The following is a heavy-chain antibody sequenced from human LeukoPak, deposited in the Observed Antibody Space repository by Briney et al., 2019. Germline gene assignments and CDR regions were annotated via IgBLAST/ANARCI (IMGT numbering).Heavy chain of an antibody. V-gene: IGHV3-23*01. Sequence: GGSLRLSCAASGFTFSSYGMSWVRQPPGKGLECVSAISGSGGSTYYADSVKGRFTISRDSSKNTLYLQLNSLRAEDTAVYYCASTPGRGALGYWGQGTLVTVSS. D-gene: IGHD1-26*01. CDR2: ISGSGGST. CDR1: GFTFSSYG. J-gene: IGHJ4*02. CDR3: ASTPGRGALGY.